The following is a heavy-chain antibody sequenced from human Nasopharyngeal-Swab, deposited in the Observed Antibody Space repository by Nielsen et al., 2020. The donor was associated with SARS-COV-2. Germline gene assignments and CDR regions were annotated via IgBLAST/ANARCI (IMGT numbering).Heavy chain of an antibody. D-gene: IGHD1-1*01. CDR3: ARAAASSFFTTYGMDV. CDR2: IYYSGST. V-gene: IGHV4-59*01. CDR1: GGSISSYY. J-gene: IGHJ6*02. Sequence: ESLKISCTVSGGSISSYYWSWIRQPPGKGLEWIGYIYYSGSTNYNPSLKSRVTISVDTSKNQFSLKLSSVTAADTAVYYCARAAASSFFTTYGMDVWGQGTTVTVSS.